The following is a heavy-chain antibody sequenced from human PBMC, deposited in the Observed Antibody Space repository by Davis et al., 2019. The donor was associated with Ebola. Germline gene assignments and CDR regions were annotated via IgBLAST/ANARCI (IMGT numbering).Heavy chain of an antibody. CDR3: ARGWDIVLLPATMAAAFDI. Sequence: GESLKISCAASGFTFSSYAMHWVRQAPGKGLEWVAVISYDGSKKYYADSVKGQFTISRDNSKNTLYLQMNSLRAEDTAVYYCARGWDIVLLPATMAAAFDIWGQGTMVTVSS. J-gene: IGHJ3*02. CDR2: ISYDGSKK. D-gene: IGHD2-2*01. V-gene: IGHV3-30*04. CDR1: GFTFSSYA.